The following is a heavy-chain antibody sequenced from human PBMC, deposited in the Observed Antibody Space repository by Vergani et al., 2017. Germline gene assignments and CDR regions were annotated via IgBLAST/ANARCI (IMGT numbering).Heavy chain of an antibody. CDR3: ASLGFGELLGGAFDY. J-gene: IGHJ4*02. CDR1: GFTFSSYA. D-gene: IGHD3-10*01. CDR2: ISGSGGST. Sequence: EVQLLESGGGLVQPGGSLRLSCAASGFTFSSYAMSWVRQAPGKGLEWVSAISGSGGSTYYADSVKGRFTISRDNSKNTLYLQMNSLRAEDTAVYYCASLGFGELLGGAFDYWGQGTLVTVSS. V-gene: IGHV3-23*01.